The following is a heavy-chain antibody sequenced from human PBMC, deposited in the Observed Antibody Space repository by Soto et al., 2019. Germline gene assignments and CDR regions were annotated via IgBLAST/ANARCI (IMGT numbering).Heavy chain of an antibody. CDR2: MYYSGSI. V-gene: IGHV4-59*11. CDR1: GGSISSHY. J-gene: IGHJ3*02. Sequence: KSAETLSLTGTVSGGSISSHYWSWIRQPPGKGLEWIGFMYYSGSIYYNPSLRSRVTISVDTSQNQFSLTLNSVTAADTAVYYCEGYCTSTSCYLGDVGAFDIWGQGAMVT. CDR3: EGYCTSTSCYLGDVGAFDI. D-gene: IGHD2-2*01.